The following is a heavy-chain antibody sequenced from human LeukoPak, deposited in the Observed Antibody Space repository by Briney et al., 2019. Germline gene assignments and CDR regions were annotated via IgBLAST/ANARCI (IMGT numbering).Heavy chain of an antibody. V-gene: IGHV4-4*07. CDR2: IYTSGST. CDR3: ARVSGGYSYGPFDY. D-gene: IGHD5-18*01. J-gene: IGHJ4*02. Sequence: SETLSLTCTVSGGSISSYYWSWIRQPAGKGLEWIGRIYTSGSTNYIPSLKSRVTMSVDTSKNQFSLKLSSVTVADTAVYYCARVSGGYSYGPFDYWGQGTPVTVSS. CDR1: GGSISSYY.